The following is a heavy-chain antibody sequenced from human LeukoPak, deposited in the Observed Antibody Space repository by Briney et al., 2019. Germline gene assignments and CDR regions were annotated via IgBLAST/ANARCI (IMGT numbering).Heavy chain of an antibody. CDR1: GGSFSGYY. V-gene: IGHV4-34*01. D-gene: IGHD3-22*01. CDR2: IYYSGST. CDR3: ARAANYYDSSGYHDAFDT. Sequence: PSETLSLTCAVNGGSFSGYYWSWIRQPPGKGLEWIGSIYYSGSTYYNPSLKSRVTISVDTSKNQFSLKLSSVTAADTAVYYCARAANYYDSSGYHDAFDTWGQGTMVTVSS. J-gene: IGHJ3*02.